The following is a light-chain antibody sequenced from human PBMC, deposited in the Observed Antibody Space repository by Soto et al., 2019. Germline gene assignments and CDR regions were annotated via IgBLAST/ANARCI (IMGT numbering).Light chain of an antibody. Sequence: EIVMTQSPATLSLSPGERATLSCGASQSVGKYLVWYQQKPGQAPRLLIYDASNRATGIPARFSGSGSGTDFTLTISSLEPEDVAVYYCQQRGNRPPWTFGQGTKV. V-gene: IGKV3-11*01. CDR1: QSVGKY. CDR2: DAS. J-gene: IGKJ1*01. CDR3: QQRGNRPPWT.